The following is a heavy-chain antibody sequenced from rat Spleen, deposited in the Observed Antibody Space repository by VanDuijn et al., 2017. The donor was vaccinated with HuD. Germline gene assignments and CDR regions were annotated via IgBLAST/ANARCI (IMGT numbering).Heavy chain of an antibody. V-gene: IGHV5-20*01. CDR1: GFTFSNYD. Sequence: EVQLVESGGGLVQPGRSMKLSCAASGFTFSNYDMVWVRQAPAQGLKWVATISYDGSTPYYRDSVKGRFTISRDNAKSTLYLHMDSLRSEDTATYYCTTDLRGFGYWGQGTLVTVSS. CDR2: ISYDGSTP. CDR3: TTDLRGFGY. J-gene: IGHJ3*01.